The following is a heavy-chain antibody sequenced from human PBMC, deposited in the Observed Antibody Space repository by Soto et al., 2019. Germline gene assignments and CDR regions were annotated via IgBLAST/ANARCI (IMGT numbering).Heavy chain of an antibody. J-gene: IGHJ4*02. Sequence: SETLSLTCAVSGGAISRGGYSWSWIRQGPGKGLEWIGYIYHSGSTYYNPSLKSRVTISVDRSKNQFSLKLSSVTAADTAVYYCARELKANENYFDYWGQGTLVTVSS. CDR1: GGAISRGGYS. V-gene: IGHV4-30-2*01. D-gene: IGHD2-8*01. CDR2: IYHSGST. CDR3: ARELKANENYFDY.